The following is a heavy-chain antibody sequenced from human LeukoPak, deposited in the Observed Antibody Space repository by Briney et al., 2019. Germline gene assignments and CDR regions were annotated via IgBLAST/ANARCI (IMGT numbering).Heavy chain of an antibody. CDR3: TKDPIPNYYYGMDV. CDR1: GFTFSSYA. Sequence: PGGSLRLSCAASGFTFSSYAMSWVRQASGKGLEWVSGISSSGGSTYYADSVKGRFTISRDNSKNTLYLQMNSLRAEDTAVYYCTKDPIPNYYYGMDVWGQGTTVTVSS. V-gene: IGHV3-23*01. J-gene: IGHJ6*02. CDR2: ISSSGGST.